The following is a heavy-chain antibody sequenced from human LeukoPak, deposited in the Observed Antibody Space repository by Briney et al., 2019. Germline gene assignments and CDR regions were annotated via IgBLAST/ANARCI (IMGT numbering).Heavy chain of an antibody. V-gene: IGHV3-64*01. D-gene: IGHD1-26*01. CDR1: GIIFSNYA. J-gene: IGHJ2*01. CDR3: ARGRQGAKTRYFDL. Sequence: GGSLRLSCAASGIIFSNYAMHWVPQGPGKGLECISTISSDGGSTYYANSVKGRFTISRDNSKNTLYLQMGSLRAEDMAVYYCARGRQGAKTRYFDLWGRGTRVTVSS. CDR2: ISSDGGST.